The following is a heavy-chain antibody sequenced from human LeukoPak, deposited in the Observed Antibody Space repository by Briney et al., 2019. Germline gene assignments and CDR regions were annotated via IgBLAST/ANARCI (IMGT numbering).Heavy chain of an antibody. CDR3: AREYRPEVEMAEHGGAFDI. V-gene: IGHV3-48*01. J-gene: IGHJ3*02. Sequence: GGSLRLSCAASGFTFSSYSVNWVRQAPGKGLEWVSYISSSSSTIYYADSVKGRFTISRDNAKNSLYLQMNSLRAEDTAVYYCAREYRPEVEMAEHGGAFDIWGQGTMVTVSS. D-gene: IGHD5-24*01. CDR1: GFTFSSYS. CDR2: ISSSSSTI.